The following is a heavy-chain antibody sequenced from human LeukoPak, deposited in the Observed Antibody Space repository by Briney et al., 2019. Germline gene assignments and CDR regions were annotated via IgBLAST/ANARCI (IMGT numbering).Heavy chain of an antibody. CDR1: GYTFTSYA. V-gene: IGHV7-4-1*02. CDR2: INTNTGNP. Sequence: ASVKVSCKASGYTFTSYAMNWVRQAPGQGLEWMGWINTNTGNPTYAQGFTGRFVFSLDTSVSTAYLQISSLKAEDTAAYYCARERTPIYDSSGFQDAFDIWGQGTMVTVSS. CDR3: ARERTPIYDSSGFQDAFDI. J-gene: IGHJ3*02. D-gene: IGHD3-22*01.